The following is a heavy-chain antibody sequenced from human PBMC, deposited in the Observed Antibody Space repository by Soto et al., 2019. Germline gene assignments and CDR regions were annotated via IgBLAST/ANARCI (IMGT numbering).Heavy chain of an antibody. Sequence: QVQLVQSGGEVKKPGASVKVSCNTAGYTFNNYGISWVRQAPGQGLERMGWISAYNGNTNYAEKFQGRVTMTIDTSTSTAYMELTSLTSDDTAVYYCARDRSTHDYWGQGTLVTVSS. D-gene: IGHD1-1*01. J-gene: IGHJ4*02. V-gene: IGHV1-18*04. CDR1: GYTFNNYG. CDR2: ISAYNGNT. CDR3: ARDRSTHDY.